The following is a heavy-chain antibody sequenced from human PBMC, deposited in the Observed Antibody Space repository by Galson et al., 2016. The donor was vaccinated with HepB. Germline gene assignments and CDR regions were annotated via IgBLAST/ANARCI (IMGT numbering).Heavy chain of an antibody. J-gene: IGHJ4*02. Sequence: SVKVSCKASGGTLSSYPISWLRQAPGQGLEWMGRIVPIVGLENYAQKFQGRVTITADKSTNTAYMKLNSLTSEDTAVYYCARPRAASDSSGFYFDPWGRGTLVTVSP. CDR3: ARPRAASDSSGFYFDP. D-gene: IGHD3-22*01. CDR1: GGTLSSYP. CDR2: IVPIVGLE. V-gene: IGHV1-69*02.